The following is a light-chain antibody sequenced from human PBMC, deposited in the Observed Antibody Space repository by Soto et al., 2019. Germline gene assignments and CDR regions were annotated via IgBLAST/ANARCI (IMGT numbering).Light chain of an antibody. J-gene: IGKJ2*01. CDR1: QSVSSAF. Sequence: IVLTQSPGTLSLSPGERATLSCRASQSVSSAFFAGYQKKPGQPLRLLIYATASRATGIPDRFSGSGSATDFTLTISRLEPEDFAVYYCQQYGDSPPTFGRGTKVEIK. CDR3: QQYGDSPPT. V-gene: IGKV3-20*01. CDR2: ATA.